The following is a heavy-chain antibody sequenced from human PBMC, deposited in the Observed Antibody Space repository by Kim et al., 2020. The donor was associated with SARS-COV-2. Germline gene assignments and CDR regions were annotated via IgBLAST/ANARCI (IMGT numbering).Heavy chain of an antibody. J-gene: IGHJ6*02. D-gene: IGHD7-27*01. CDR3: ARGGGHAGADYYYYGMDV. Sequence: SETLSLTCTVSGYSISSGYYWGWIRQPPGKGLEWIGSIYHSGSTYYNPSLKSRVTISVDTSKNQFSLKLSSVTAADTAVYYCARGGGHAGADYYYYGMDVWGQGTTVTVSS. CDR1: GYSISSGYY. CDR2: IYHSGST. V-gene: IGHV4-38-2*02.